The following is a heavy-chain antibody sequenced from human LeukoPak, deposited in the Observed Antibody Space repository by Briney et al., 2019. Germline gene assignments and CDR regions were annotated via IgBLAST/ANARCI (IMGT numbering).Heavy chain of an antibody. V-gene: IGHV4-34*01. J-gene: IGHJ4*02. CDR3: ASSDYVWSDY. CDR1: DGSFSGYY. Sequence: PSKTLSLTCAVYDGSFSGYYWNWIRQPPGKGLEWIGEISRSGSTKYNPSLESRVTISVDTSKNQFSLKLTSVTVADTAIYYCASSDYVWSDYWGQGTLVTVSS. D-gene: IGHD3-16*01. CDR2: ISRSGST.